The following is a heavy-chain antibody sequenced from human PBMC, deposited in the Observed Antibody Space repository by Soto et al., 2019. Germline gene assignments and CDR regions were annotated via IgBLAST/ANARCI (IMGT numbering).Heavy chain of an antibody. J-gene: IGHJ6*02. D-gene: IGHD3-16*01. V-gene: IGHV4-30-4*02. CDR1: GGSISSGDYY. Sequence: SETLSLTCTVSGGSISSGDYYWSWIRQPPGKGLEWIGYIYYSGSTYYNPSLKSRVTISVDTSQYQFSLKLNSVTAADTAVYFCARVPSPFDFYYAMDVWGQGTTVTVSS. CDR2: IYYSGST. CDR3: ARVPSPFDFYYAMDV.